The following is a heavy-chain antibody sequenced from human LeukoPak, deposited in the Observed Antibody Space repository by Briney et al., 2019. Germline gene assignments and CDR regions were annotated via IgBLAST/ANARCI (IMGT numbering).Heavy chain of an antibody. D-gene: IGHD3-10*01. CDR2: INWNGGST. J-gene: IGHJ4*02. V-gene: IGHV3-20*04. CDR3: ARGDYYGSGSSGGDY. CDR1: GFTFDDYG. Sequence: PGGSLRLSCAASGFTFDDYGMNWVRQAPGKGLEWVSGINWNGGSTGYADSVKGRFTISRDNAKNSLYLQTNSLRAEDTALYYCARGDYYGSGSSGGDYWGQGTLVTVPS.